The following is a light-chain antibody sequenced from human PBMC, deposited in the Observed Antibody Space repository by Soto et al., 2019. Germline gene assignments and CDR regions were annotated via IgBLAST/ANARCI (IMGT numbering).Light chain of an antibody. V-gene: IGKV3-20*01. Sequence: EIVLSQSPGTLSLSPGERATLSCRASQSVKNTYLAWYQQKPGQAPRLLIYGASSRATGIPDRFSGSGSGTDFTLTISRLEPEDFAVYYCQQYGSSPLTFGGGTKVEIK. CDR2: GAS. J-gene: IGKJ4*01. CDR3: QQYGSSPLT. CDR1: QSVKNTY.